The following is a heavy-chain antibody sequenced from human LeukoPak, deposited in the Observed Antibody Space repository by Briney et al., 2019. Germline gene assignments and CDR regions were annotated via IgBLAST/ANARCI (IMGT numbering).Heavy chain of an antibody. CDR1: GHTFTSYY. J-gene: IGHJ6*03. CDR3: ARGLAAADHYYYMDV. V-gene: IGHV1-46*01. CDR2: INPSGGST. Sequence: ASVKVSCKASGHTFTSYYMHWVRQAPGQGLEWMGIINPSGGSTSYAQKFQGRVTMTRDMSTSTVYMELSSLRSEDTAVYYCARGLAAADHYYYMDVWGKGTTVTVSS. D-gene: IGHD6-13*01.